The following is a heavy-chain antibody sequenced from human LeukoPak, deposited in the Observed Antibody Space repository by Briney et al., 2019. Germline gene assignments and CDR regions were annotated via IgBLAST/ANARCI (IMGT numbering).Heavy chain of an antibody. Sequence: PSETLSLTCTVSGGSISSYYWSWIRQPPGKGLEWIGYIYYSGSTNYNPSLKSRVTISVDTSKNQFSLKLSSVTAADTAVYYCAGRSGYYTPTYFDYWGQGTLVTVSS. V-gene: IGHV4-59*01. J-gene: IGHJ4*02. CDR2: IYYSGST. CDR1: GGSISSYY. CDR3: AGRSGYYTPTYFDY. D-gene: IGHD3-3*01.